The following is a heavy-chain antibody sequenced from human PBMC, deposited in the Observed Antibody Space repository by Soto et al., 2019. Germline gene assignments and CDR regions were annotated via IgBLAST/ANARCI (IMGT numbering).Heavy chain of an antibody. Sequence: GASVKVSCKASGYAFTSYDINWVRQATGQGLEWMGWMNPNSGNTGYAQKFQGRVTITRNTSISTAYMELSSLRSEDTAVYYCARLGWFGELSQDYYYYYYMDVWGKGTTVTVSS. CDR2: MNPNSGNT. V-gene: IGHV1-8*01. J-gene: IGHJ6*03. CDR1: GYAFTSYD. D-gene: IGHD3-10*01. CDR3: ARLGWFGELSQDYYYYYYMDV.